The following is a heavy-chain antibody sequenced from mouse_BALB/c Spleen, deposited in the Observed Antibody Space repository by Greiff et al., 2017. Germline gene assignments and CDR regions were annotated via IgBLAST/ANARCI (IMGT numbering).Heavy chain of an antibody. V-gene: IGHV5-4*02. Sequence: EVHLVESGGGLVKPGGSLKLSCAASGFTFSDYYMYWVRQTPGKRLEWVATISDGGSYTYYPDSVKGRFTITKDNAKNNLYLQMSSLKYEDTAMDYCARDRGYYSSGPAWFAYWGQGTLVTVSA. CDR2: ISDGGSYT. J-gene: IGHJ3*01. CDR1: GFTFSDYY. D-gene: IGHD1-1*01. CDR3: ARDRGYYSSGPAWFAY.